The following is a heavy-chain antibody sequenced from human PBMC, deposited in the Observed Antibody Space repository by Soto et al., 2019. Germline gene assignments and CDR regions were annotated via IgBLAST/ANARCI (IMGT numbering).Heavy chain of an antibody. CDR2: INPNSGGT. Sequence: ASVKVSCKASGYSFTAYCVHWVRQAPGQGLEWMGWINPNSGGTNYAQRFQGRVAMTTDTSTNTACMELNSLKSDDTALYFCARSSGTYSDFDYWGQGTQVTVSS. J-gene: IGHJ4*01. CDR1: GYSFTAYC. V-gene: IGHV1-2*02. D-gene: IGHD1-26*01. CDR3: ARSSGTYSDFDY.